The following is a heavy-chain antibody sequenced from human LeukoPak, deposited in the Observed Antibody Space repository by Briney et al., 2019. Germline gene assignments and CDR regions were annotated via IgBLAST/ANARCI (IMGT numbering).Heavy chain of an antibody. Sequence: TSETLSLTCTVSGGSISSGDSYWSWLRQHPGKGLEWIGYIYYSGNTYYNPSLKSRVTMSVDTSKNQFSLKLSSVTAADTAVYYCARAILAAAGIGPWYFDLWGRGTLVTVSS. CDR3: ARAILAAAGIGPWYFDL. J-gene: IGHJ2*01. CDR1: GGSISSGDSY. V-gene: IGHV4-31*03. CDR2: IYYSGNT. D-gene: IGHD6-13*01.